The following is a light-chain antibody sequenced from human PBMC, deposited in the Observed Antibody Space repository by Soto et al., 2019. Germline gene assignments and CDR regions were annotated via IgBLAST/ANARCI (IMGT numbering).Light chain of an antibody. CDR3: HQRYIWPPLT. V-gene: IGKV3-11*01. CDR1: QSVENY. CDR2: DTS. Sequence: EIVLTQSPATLSLSPGERATLSCRASQSVENYLAWFQQKRGQAPRLLLYDTSNRAAGIPDRFSGSGSGTDFTLTISSLEPEDFAVYYCHQRYIWPPLTFGGGTKVEIK. J-gene: IGKJ4*01.